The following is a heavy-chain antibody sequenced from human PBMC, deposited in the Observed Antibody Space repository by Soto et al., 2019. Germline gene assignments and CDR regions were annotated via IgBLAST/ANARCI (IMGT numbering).Heavy chain of an antibody. J-gene: IGHJ4*02. CDR3: ARESGDNWDYEAY. CDR2: IYTSGNT. CDR1: GGSISSYH. D-gene: IGHD1-7*01. Sequence: PSETLSLTCTVSGGSISSYHWSGIRQYAGKGLEWIGRIYTSGNTHYNPSLKSRVTVSIDTSKNQFFLTVNSVTAADSAVYYCARESGDNWDYEAYWGQGNPVTVS. V-gene: IGHV4-4*07.